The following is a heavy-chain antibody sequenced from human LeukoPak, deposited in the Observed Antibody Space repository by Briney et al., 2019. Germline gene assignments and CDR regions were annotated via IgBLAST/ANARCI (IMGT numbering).Heavy chain of an antibody. D-gene: IGHD3-3*01. V-gene: IGHV3-53*01. Sequence: GGSLRLSCAASGFIVSNKYMTWVRQAPGKGLEWVALIYNDGRTYYADSVKGRCAISRDNSKNTLYLQVNSLRVEDTAIYYCARGLFLSGYLDAFDMWGQGTVVSASS. J-gene: IGHJ3*02. CDR3: ARGLFLSGYLDAFDM. CDR1: GFIVSNKY. CDR2: IYNDGRT.